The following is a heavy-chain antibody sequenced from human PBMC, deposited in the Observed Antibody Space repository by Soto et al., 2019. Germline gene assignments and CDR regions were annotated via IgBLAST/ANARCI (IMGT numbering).Heavy chain of an antibody. CDR3: AKGYGSGTYYSDY. J-gene: IGHJ4*02. V-gene: IGHV3-23*01. Sequence: PGGSLRLSCEASGFSFSSYAMNWVRQAPGKGLEWVSGIAGSGSRTYYADSVKGRFTIARDNSKNTLYLQMKSLRAEDTAAYYCAKGYGSGTYYSDYWGQGTLVTVSS. CDR1: GFSFSSYA. CDR2: IAGSGSRT. D-gene: IGHD3-10*01.